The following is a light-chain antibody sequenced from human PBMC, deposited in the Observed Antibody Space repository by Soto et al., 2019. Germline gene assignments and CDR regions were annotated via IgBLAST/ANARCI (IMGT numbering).Light chain of an antibody. CDR1: QDIRNY. Sequence: DIQMTQSPSSLSVSVGDRVTITCRASQDIRNYLAWYQQKPGKVPKLLIYAASTFQSGVPSRFSGSGSGTDFTLTINSLQPEDIATYYCQKYDRAPFTFGPGTKVDFK. V-gene: IGKV1-27*01. J-gene: IGKJ3*01. CDR2: AAS. CDR3: QKYDRAPFT.